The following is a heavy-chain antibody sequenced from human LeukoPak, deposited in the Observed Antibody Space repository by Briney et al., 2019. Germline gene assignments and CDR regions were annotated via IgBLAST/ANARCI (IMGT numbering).Heavy chain of an antibody. J-gene: IGHJ4*02. Sequence: GGSLRLSCAASGFTFSSNWMSWVRQAPGKGLEWVGNIKQDGSEIYYVDSVKGRFTISRDNAKNSLYLQMNSLRAEDTAVYYCARVSSSSVDYWGQGTLVTVSS. CDR3: ARVSSSSVDY. CDR2: IKQDGSEI. V-gene: IGHV3-7*01. D-gene: IGHD6-6*01. CDR1: GFTFSSNW.